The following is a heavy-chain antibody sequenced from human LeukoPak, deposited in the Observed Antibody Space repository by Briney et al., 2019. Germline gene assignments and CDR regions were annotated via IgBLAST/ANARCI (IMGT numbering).Heavy chain of an antibody. J-gene: IGHJ4*02. Sequence: GGSLRLSCVASGFTFSSYWMSWVRQAPGKGLEWVANIKQDGSEKYYVDSVRGRFTISRDNVKNSLYLQMNSLRAEDTAVYHCARGGKFYYDSSGYPGDYWGQGTLVTVSS. D-gene: IGHD3-22*01. CDR1: GFTFSSYW. V-gene: IGHV3-7*01. CDR2: IKQDGSEK. CDR3: ARGGKFYYDSSGYPGDY.